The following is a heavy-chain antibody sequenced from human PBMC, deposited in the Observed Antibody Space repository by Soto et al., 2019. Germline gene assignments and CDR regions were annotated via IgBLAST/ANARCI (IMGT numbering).Heavy chain of an antibody. D-gene: IGHD5-18*01. J-gene: IGHJ4*02. CDR2: ISYDGSNK. CDR1: GFTFSSYG. CDR3: AKSVDTAMFDY. V-gene: IGHV3-30*18. Sequence: GGSLRLSCAASGFTFSSYGMHWVRQAPGKGLEWVAVISYDGSNKYYADSVKGRFTISRDNSKNTLYLQMNSLRAEDTAVYYCAKSVDTAMFDYWGQGTLVTVSS.